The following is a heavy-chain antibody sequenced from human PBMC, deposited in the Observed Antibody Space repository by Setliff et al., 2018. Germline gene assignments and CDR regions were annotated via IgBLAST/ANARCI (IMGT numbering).Heavy chain of an antibody. CDR1: GGSISSGSYY. V-gene: IGHV4-61*02. D-gene: IGHD4-4*01. Sequence: SETLSLTCTVSGGSISSGSYYWSWIRQPAGKGLEWIGRIYTSGSTNYNPSLKSRVAISVDTSKNQFPLKLSSVTAADTAVYYCARARYSNFLNWFDPWGQGTLVTVSS. J-gene: IGHJ5*02. CDR3: ARARYSNFLNWFDP. CDR2: IYTSGST.